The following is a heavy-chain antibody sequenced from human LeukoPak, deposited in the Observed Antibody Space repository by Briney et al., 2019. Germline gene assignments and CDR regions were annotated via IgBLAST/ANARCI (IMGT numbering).Heavy chain of an antibody. J-gene: IGHJ4*02. CDR1: GFTFSSYG. CDR3: ALMSSWYSDY. V-gene: IGHV3-30*02. Sequence: GGSLRLSCAASGFTFSSYGMHWVRQAPGEGLEWVSVISYDGSNKYYADSVKGRFTISRDNSKNTLYLQMNSLRVEDTAVYYCALMSSWYSDYWGQGTLVTVSS. D-gene: IGHD6-13*01. CDR2: ISYDGSNK.